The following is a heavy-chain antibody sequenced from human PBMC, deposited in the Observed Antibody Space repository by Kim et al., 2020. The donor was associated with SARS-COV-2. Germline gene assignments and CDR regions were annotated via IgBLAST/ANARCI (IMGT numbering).Heavy chain of an antibody. Sequence: LETLSLTCAVYGGSFSGYYWSWIRQPPGKGLEWIGEINHSGSTNYNPSLKSRVTISVDTSKNQFSLKLSSVTAADTAVYYCARGPRYSSGWRANYGMDVWGQGTTVTVSS. CDR3: ARGPRYSSGWRANYGMDV. D-gene: IGHD6-19*01. V-gene: IGHV4-34*01. CDR2: INHSGST. CDR1: GGSFSGYY. J-gene: IGHJ6*02.